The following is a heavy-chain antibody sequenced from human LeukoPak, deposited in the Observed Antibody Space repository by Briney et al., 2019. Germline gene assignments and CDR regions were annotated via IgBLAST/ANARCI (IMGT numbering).Heavy chain of an antibody. CDR1: GFTFRSYS. D-gene: IGHD3-10*01. CDR2: ISSSSSTI. J-gene: IGHJ5*02. V-gene: IGHV3-48*01. Sequence: PGRSLRLSCAASGFTFRSYSMNWVRQAPGKGLEWVSYISSSSSTIYYAHSVKGRFTISRDNDKNSLYLQMNSLRAEDTAVYYCASLYGSGPNWFDPWGQGTLVTVSS. CDR3: ASLYGSGPNWFDP.